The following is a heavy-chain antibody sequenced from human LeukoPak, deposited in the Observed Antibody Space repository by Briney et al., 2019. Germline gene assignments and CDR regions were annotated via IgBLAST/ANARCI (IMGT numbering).Heavy chain of an antibody. Sequence: SETLSLTCTVSGGSISSSSYYWGWIRQPPGKGLEWIGSIYYGGSTYYNPSLKSRVTISVDTSKNQFSLKLSSVTAADTAVYYCARGIRGYSYGSLYYFDYWGQGTLVTVSS. J-gene: IGHJ4*02. CDR3: ARGIRGYSYGSLYYFDY. D-gene: IGHD5-18*01. V-gene: IGHV4-39*07. CDR2: IYYGGST. CDR1: GGSISSSSYY.